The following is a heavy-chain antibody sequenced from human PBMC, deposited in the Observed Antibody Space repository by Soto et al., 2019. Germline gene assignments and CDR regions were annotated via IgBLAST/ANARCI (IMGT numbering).Heavy chain of an antibody. V-gene: IGHV3-23*01. Sequence: PGGSLRLSCAASGFTISSYFMSWVRQAPGKGLEWVSGINSAGTNSYYAGSVGGRFTISRDNSKNTMYLQMKSLSAEDTAVYYCARAVPANFDSRRRGTLVTVSS. J-gene: IGHJ4*02. CDR1: GFTISSYF. CDR3: ARAVPANFDS. D-gene: IGHD2-2*01. CDR2: INSAGTNS.